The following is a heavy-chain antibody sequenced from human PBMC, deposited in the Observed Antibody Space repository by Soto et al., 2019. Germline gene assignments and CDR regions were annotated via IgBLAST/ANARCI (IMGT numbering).Heavy chain of an antibody. D-gene: IGHD4-17*01. CDR1: GYSFTCYW. CDR2: IYPGDSDT. CDR3: ARQDDYGDPHDAFDI. J-gene: IGHJ3*02. Sequence: GESLKISCKSSGYSFTCYWIGSVRQMPGKGLEWMGIIYPGDSDTRYSPSFQGQVTISADKSISTAYLQWSSLKASDTAMYYCARQDDYGDPHDAFDIWGQGTMVTVS. V-gene: IGHV5-51*01.